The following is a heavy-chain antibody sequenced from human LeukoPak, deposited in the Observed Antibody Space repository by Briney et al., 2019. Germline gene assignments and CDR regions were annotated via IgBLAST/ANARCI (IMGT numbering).Heavy chain of an antibody. D-gene: IGHD2-8*01. V-gene: IGHV3-11*04. J-gene: IGHJ6*03. CDR3: ARVIMLEYYYYYMDV. Sequence: GSLXXXCAASGFTFSDYYMSWIRQAPGKGLEWVSYISSSGSTIYYADSVKGRFTISRDNAKNLLYLQMNSLRAEDTAVYYCARVIMLEYYYYYMDVWGKGTTVTVSS. CDR1: GFTFSDYY. CDR2: ISSSGSTI.